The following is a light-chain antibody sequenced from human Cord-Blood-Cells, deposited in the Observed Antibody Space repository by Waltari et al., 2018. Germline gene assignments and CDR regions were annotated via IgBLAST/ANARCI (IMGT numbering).Light chain of an antibody. J-gene: IGLJ2*01. CDR3: CSYAGSGAFEVV. CDR2: EDS. CDR1: SSDVGSYNL. Sequence: QSALTPPASVSGSPGQSITISCTGTSSDVGSYNLVSWYPQHPGNAPKLMIYEDSKPPSEVSIRFSGSKSGNTASLTIVGLRAEDEADYYCCSYAGSGAFEVVFGGGTKLTVL. V-gene: IGLV2-23*02.